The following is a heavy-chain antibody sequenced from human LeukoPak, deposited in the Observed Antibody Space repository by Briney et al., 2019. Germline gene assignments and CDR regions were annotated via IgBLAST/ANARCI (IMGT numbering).Heavy chain of an antibody. V-gene: IGHV4-38-2*02. D-gene: IGHD3-10*01. Sequence: SETLSLTCTISGGSVSDYYWSWIRQSPGKGLEWIGSIYHSGSTYYNPSLKSRVTISVDTSKNQFSLKLSSVTAADTAVYYCARDYYGSGSYSWDVWGKGTTVTVSS. CDR3: ARDYYGSGSYSWDV. CDR1: GGSVSDYY. J-gene: IGHJ6*04. CDR2: IYHSGST.